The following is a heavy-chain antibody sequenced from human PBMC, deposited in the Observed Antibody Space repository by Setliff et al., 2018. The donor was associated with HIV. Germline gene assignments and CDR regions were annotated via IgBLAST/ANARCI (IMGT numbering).Heavy chain of an antibody. CDR2: INPNSGGT. CDR1: GYTFTDYY. CDR3: ARELYDYGDFHDAFDI. V-gene: IGHV1-2*06. Sequence: ASVKVFCKASGYTFTDYYMHWVRQAPGQGLEWMGRINPNSGGTNYAQNFQGRVTMTRDTSISTAYMELSRLRSDDTAVYYCARELYDYGDFHDAFDIWGQGTMVTVSS. J-gene: IGHJ3*02. D-gene: IGHD4-17*01.